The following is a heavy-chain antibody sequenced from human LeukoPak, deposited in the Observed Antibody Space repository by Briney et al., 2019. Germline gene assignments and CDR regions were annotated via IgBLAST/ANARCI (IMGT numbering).Heavy chain of an antibody. CDR1: GFTFSSYG. J-gene: IGHJ4*02. V-gene: IGHV3-30*02. CDR2: IRYDGSNK. CDR3: AKAPYYSNYYFDY. D-gene: IGHD4-11*01. Sequence: GGSLRLSCAASGFTFSSYGMHWVRQAPGKGLEWVAFIRYDGSNKYYADSVKGRFTISRDNSKNTLYLQMNSLRAEDTAVYYCAKAPYYSNYYFDYWGQGTLVTVSS.